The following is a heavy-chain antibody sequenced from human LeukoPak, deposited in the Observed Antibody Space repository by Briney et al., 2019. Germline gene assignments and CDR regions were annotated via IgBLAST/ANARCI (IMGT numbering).Heavy chain of an antibody. CDR1: VDSISNCF. CDR2: MHNGVHT. V-gene: IGHV4-59*07. Sequence: ADTLSLICTVPVDSISNCFGSWIRQPPGEGLVCIGYMHNGVHTNYNPSLKSRVTISGDTSKNQLSLKLTSVTAADTAVYYCAATVKRDYGDTNLDYWGQGTLVTASS. CDR3: AATVKRDYGDTNLDY. D-gene: IGHD4/OR15-4a*01. J-gene: IGHJ4*02.